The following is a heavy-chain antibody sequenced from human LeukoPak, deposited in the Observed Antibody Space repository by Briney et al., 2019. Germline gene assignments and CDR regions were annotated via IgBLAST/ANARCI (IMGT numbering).Heavy chain of an antibody. CDR2: ISGSGGST. J-gene: IGHJ4*02. V-gene: IGHV3-23*01. Sequence: PGVSLRLSCAASGFTFNNFAMSWVRQAPGKGLEWVSAISGSGGSTYYADSVKGRFTISRDNSKNTLYLQMNSLRAEDTAVYYCAKNVKSSGWYSDYWGQGTLVTVSS. D-gene: IGHD6-25*01. CDR1: GFTFNNFA. CDR3: AKNVKSSGWYSDY.